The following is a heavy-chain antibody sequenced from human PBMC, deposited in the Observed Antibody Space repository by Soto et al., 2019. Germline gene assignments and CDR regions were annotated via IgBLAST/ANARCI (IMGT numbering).Heavy chain of an antibody. CDR2: IKPDGRQK. CDR1: GFTFIAFW. CDR3: ARHGITGSYYDAFDI. Sequence: PGGSLRHSCASSGFTFIAFWMTLVRQAPGKGLEWVANIKPDGRQKWYVDSVKGRFTISRDNAKNSLSLQMSRLTAAETAVYYCARHGITGSYYDAFDIWGQGTMVTVSS. D-gene: IGHD1-26*01. V-gene: IGHV3-7*02. J-gene: IGHJ3*02.